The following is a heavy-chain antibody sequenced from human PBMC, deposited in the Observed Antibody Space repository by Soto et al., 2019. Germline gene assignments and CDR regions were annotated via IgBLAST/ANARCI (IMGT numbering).Heavy chain of an antibody. CDR3: AREGVYGIAARPEDYYYYGMDV. V-gene: IGHV3-33*01. J-gene: IGHJ6*02. CDR2: IWYDGSNK. CDR1: GFTFSSYG. Sequence: QVQLVESGGGVVQPGRSLRLSCAASGFTFSSYGMHWVRQAPGKGLEWVAVIWYDGSNKYYADSVKGRFTISRDNSKNTLYLQMNSLRAEDTAVYYCAREGVYGIAARPEDYYYYGMDVWGQGTTVTVSS. D-gene: IGHD6-6*01.